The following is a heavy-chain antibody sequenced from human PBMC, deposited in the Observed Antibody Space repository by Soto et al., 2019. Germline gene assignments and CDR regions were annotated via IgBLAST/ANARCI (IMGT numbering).Heavy chain of an antibody. CDR3: ASGERQQQRDY. Sequence: QVQLQESGPGLVKPSGTLSLTCAVSGDSIRSDKWWSWVRQPPGKGLEWIGEVHHSGNSNYNPSLKSRVLISVDKPKHQFSLNLSSVTDADTAVYYCASGERQQQRDYWGQGTLVTVSS. V-gene: IGHV4-4*02. CDR1: GDSIRSDKW. CDR2: VHHSGNS. J-gene: IGHJ4*02. D-gene: IGHD3-10*01.